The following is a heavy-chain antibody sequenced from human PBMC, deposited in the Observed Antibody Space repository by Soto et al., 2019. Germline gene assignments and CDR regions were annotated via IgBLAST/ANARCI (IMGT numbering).Heavy chain of an antibody. V-gene: IGHV1-69*13. CDR1: GGTFSSYA. J-gene: IGHJ6*02. Sequence: VASVKVSCKASGGTFSSYAISWVRQAPGQGLEWMGGIIPIFGTANYAQKFQGRVTITADESTSTAYMELSSLRSEDTAVYYCARAIFGDYYCGMDVWGQGTTVTVSS. D-gene: IGHD3-3*01. CDR3: ARAIFGDYYCGMDV. CDR2: IIPIFGTA.